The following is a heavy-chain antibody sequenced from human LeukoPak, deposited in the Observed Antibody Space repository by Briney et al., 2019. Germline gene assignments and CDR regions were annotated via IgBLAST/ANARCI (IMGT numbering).Heavy chain of an antibody. V-gene: IGHV4-39*01. Sequence: SDTLSLICTVCGGSISSSSYYWGWIRQPPGKGLEWVESIYYSGSTYYNPSLKSQVTIAVDTSKNQLSLKLRSVSAADTAVFCEARRGGYSYGLDYWGQGTLVTVSS. CDR2: IYYSGST. D-gene: IGHD5-18*01. CDR3: ARRGGYSYGLDY. CDR1: GGSISSSSYY. J-gene: IGHJ4*02.